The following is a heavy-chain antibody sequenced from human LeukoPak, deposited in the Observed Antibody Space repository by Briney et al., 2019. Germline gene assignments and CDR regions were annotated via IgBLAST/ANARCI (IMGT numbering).Heavy chain of an antibody. V-gene: IGHV4-38-2*01. CDR3: ARLTPGAVAGKGTDY. CDR2: IYHSGST. D-gene: IGHD6-19*01. Sequence: SETLSLTCAVSGYSISSGYCWGWIRQPPGKGLEWIGSIYHSGSTYYNPSLKSRVTISVDTSKNQSSLKLSSVTAADTAVYYCARLTPGAVAGKGTDYWGQGTLVTVSS. CDR1: GYSISSGYC. J-gene: IGHJ4*02.